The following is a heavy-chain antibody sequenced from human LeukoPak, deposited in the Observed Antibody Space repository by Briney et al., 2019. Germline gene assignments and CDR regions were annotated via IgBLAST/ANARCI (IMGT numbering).Heavy chain of an antibody. V-gene: IGHV3-33*05. D-gene: IGHD3-10*01. J-gene: IGHJ4*02. CDR1: GFIFSNYG. CDR3: ARGNYGWFGPFDY. Sequence: GGSLRLSCAASGFIFSNYGMHWVRQPPGKGLEWVAVISYDGSNKYYEDSVKGRFTISRDNSKNTLYLQMNSLRAEDTAVYYCARGNYGWFGPFDYWGQGTLVTVSS. CDR2: ISYDGSNK.